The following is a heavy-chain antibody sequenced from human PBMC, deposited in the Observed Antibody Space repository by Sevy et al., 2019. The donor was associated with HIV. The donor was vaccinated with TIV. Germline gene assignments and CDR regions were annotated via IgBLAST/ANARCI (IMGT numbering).Heavy chain of an antibody. CDR2: ISGSGGST. CDR1: GFTFSSYA. V-gene: IGHV3-23*01. D-gene: IGHD3-3*01. CDR3: VKGQYYDFWSGYCDY. Sequence: GGSLRLSCAASGFTFSSYAMSWVRQAPGKGLEWVSAISGSGGSTYYADSVKGRFTISRDNSKNTLYLQMNSLRAEDTAVYYCVKGQYYDFWSGYCDYWGQGTLVTVSS. J-gene: IGHJ4*02.